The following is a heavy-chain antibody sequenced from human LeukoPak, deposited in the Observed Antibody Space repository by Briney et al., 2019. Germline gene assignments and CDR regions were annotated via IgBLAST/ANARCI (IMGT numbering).Heavy chain of an antibody. CDR1: GGSISSYY. Sequence: PSETLSLTCTVSGGSISSYYWSWIRQPPGKGLEWIGYIYYSGSTNYNPPLKSRVTISVDTSKNQFSLKLSSVTAADTAVYYCAREKLYSSSWGFQHWGQGTLVTVSS. CDR2: IYYSGST. D-gene: IGHD6-13*01. CDR3: AREKLYSSSWGFQH. V-gene: IGHV4-59*12. J-gene: IGHJ1*01.